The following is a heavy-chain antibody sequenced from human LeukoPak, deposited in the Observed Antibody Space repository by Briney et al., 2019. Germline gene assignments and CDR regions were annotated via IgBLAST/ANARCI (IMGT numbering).Heavy chain of an antibody. CDR2: IYSGGRT. CDR1: GFTVSSNY. V-gene: IGHV3-53*01. Sequence: GGSLRLSCAASGFTVSSNYMSWVRQAPGKGLEWVSVIYSGGRTYYADSVKGRFTISRDNAKNSLYLQMNSLRAEDTAVYYCARVLGVYYDSSGSLDYWGQGTLVTVSS. J-gene: IGHJ4*02. CDR3: ARVLGVYYDSSGSLDY. D-gene: IGHD3-22*01.